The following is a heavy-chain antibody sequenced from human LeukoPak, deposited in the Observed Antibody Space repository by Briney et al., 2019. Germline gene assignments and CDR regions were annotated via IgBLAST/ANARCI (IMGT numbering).Heavy chain of an antibody. CDR1: GFTFRTYW. CDR3: ARDKIVGPTALDY. D-gene: IGHD2-21*01. Sequence: PGGSLRLSCAASGFTFRTYWMSWVRQAPGKGLEWVANIKQDGNEKYYVDSVKGRFTISRDNAKNSLDLQMNSLRAEDTAVYYCARDKIVGPTALDYWGRGTLVTVSS. J-gene: IGHJ4*02. CDR2: IKQDGNEK. V-gene: IGHV3-7*01.